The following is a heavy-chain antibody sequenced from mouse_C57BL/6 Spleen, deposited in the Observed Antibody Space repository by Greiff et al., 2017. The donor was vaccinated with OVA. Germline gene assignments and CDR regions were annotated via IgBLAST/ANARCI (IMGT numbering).Heavy chain of an antibody. CDR1: GFTFSDYG. CDR2: ISSGSSTI. CDR3: ARPYTTVVPFAY. D-gene: IGHD1-1*01. V-gene: IGHV5-17*01. Sequence: EVNVVESGGGLVKPGGSLKLSCAASGFTFSDYGMHWVRQAPEKGLEWVAYISSGSSTIYYADTVKGRFTISRDNAKNTLFLQMTSMRSEDTAMYYCARPYTTVVPFAYWGQGTLVTVSA. J-gene: IGHJ3*01.